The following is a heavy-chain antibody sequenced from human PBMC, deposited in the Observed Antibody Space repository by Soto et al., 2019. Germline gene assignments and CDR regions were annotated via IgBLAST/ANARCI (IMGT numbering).Heavy chain of an antibody. CDR2: ISYDGSNK. CDR1: GFTFSSYG. Sequence: QVQLVESGGGVVQPGRSLRLSCAASGFTFSSYGMHWVRQAPGKGLEWVAVISYDGSNKYYADSLKGRFNISRDNSKNTLYLQMNSLRAEDTAVYYCAKDQRAMVRGVIFPFFDYWGQGTLVTVSS. CDR3: AKDQRAMVRGVIFPFFDY. D-gene: IGHD3-10*01. V-gene: IGHV3-30*18. J-gene: IGHJ4*02.